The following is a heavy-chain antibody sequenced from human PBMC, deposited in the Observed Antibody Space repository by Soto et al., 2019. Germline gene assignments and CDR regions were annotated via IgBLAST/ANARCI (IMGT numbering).Heavy chain of an antibody. J-gene: IGHJ4*02. Sequence: GGALRLSCAASGFTFSSYAIHWGRQAPGKGLEWVAVISYDGSNKYYADSVKGRFTISRDNSKNTLYLQMNSLRAEDTAVYYCAAPGYCSSTSCNRKDYWGQGTLVTVSS. CDR2: ISYDGSNK. D-gene: IGHD2-2*01. V-gene: IGHV3-30-3*01. CDR3: AAPGYCSSTSCNRKDY. CDR1: GFTFSSYA.